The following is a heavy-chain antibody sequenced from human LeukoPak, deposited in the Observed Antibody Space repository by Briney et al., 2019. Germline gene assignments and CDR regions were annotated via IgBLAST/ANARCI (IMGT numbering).Heavy chain of an antibody. J-gene: IGHJ4*02. V-gene: IGHV4-34*01. CDR2: INHSGST. Sequence: SETLSLTCAVYGGSFSGYYWSWIRQPPGKGLEWIGEINHSGSTNYNPSLKSRVTISVDTSKNQFSLKLSSVTAADTAVYYCARSVWYSSSGLGYWGQGTLVTVSS. D-gene: IGHD6-6*01. CDR3: ARSVWYSSSGLGY. CDR1: GGSFSGYY.